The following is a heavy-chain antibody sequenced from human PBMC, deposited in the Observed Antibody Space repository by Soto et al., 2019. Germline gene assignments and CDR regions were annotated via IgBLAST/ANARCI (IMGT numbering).Heavy chain of an antibody. CDR1: VFIFSSYG. J-gene: IGHJ4*02. Sequence: GGSLRLSCAASVFIFSSYGMHWFRQAPGKGLEWVAVISYDGSNKYYADSVKGRFTISRDNSKNTLYLQMNSLRAEDTAVYYCAKDHYDFWSGYYQFDYWGQGTLVTVSS. D-gene: IGHD3-3*01. CDR3: AKDHYDFWSGYYQFDY. V-gene: IGHV3-30*18. CDR2: ISYDGSNK.